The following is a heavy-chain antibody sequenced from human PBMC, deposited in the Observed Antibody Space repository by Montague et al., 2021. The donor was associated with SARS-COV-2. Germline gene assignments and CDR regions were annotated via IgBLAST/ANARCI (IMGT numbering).Heavy chain of an antibody. CDR1: GFSLSTGKMC. Sequence: PALVKPTQTLTLTCTFSGFSLSTGKMCVSWIRQSPGKALEWLALIDWSDGKYYNTSLKTRLTISEDPSKNQVVLTMTNMDPVDTATYFCARSAPSSGGSCVSGWFDPWGQGTLVIVSS. V-gene: IGHV2-70*01. CDR3: ARSAPSSGGSCVSGWFDP. D-gene: IGHD2-15*01. J-gene: IGHJ5*02. CDR2: IDWSDGK.